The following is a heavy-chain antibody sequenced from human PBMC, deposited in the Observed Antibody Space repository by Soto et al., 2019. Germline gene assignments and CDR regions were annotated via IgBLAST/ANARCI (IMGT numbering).Heavy chain of an antibody. CDR3: ARDATLTLSVRFDP. J-gene: IGHJ5*02. V-gene: IGHV1-2*02. D-gene: IGHD4-17*01. Sequence: QVQLVQSGADVKKPGASVQVSCKASGYTFTDYYMHWVRQAPGQGLEWMGWINPNSGDTDFAQKFQGRVTMTTDTSLKTAYMELSGLRSDDTAVYYCARDATLTLSVRFDPWGQGTLVTVSS. CDR2: INPNSGDT. CDR1: GYTFTDYY.